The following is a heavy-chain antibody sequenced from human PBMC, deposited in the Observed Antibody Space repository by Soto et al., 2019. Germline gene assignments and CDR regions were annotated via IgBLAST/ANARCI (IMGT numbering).Heavy chain of an antibody. CDR3: ARVLDTVTYFDY. V-gene: IGHV4-61*01. CDR1: GGSVSSGSYY. CDR2: IYYSGST. Sequence: PSETLSLTCTVSGGSVSSGSYYWSWIRQPPGKGLEWIGYIYYSGSTNYNPSLKSRVTISVDTSKNQFSLKLSSVTAADTAVYYCARVLDTVTYFDYWGQGTRVTVSS. D-gene: IGHD4-17*01. J-gene: IGHJ4*02.